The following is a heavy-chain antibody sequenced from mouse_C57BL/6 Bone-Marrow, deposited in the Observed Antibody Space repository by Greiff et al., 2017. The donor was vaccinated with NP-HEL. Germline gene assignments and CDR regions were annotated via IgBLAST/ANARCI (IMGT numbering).Heavy chain of an antibody. CDR3: ARSTTDWYFDV. CDR1: GYTFTNYW. V-gene: IGHV1-63*01. Sequence: QLQQSGAELVRPGTSVKMSCKASGYTFTNYWIGWAKQRPGHGLEWIGDIYPGGGYTNYNEKFKGKATLTADKSSSTAYMQFSSLTSEDSAIYYCARSTTDWYFDVWGTGTTVTVSS. J-gene: IGHJ1*03. D-gene: IGHD1-1*01. CDR2: IYPGGGYT.